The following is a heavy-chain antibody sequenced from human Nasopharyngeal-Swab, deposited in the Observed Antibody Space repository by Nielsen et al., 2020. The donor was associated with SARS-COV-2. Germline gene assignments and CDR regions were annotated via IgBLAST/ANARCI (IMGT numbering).Heavy chain of an antibody. CDR1: GFTLSSDS. Sequence: GGSRRLSCVASGFTLSSDSINWVRQAAGKGLEWVSYISSSSSTIYYADSVKGRFTISRDNAKNSLYLQMNSLRAEDTAVYYCARDLRCDSSSFHYYYGMDVWGQGTTVTVSS. D-gene: IGHD6-6*01. CDR2: ISSSSSTI. J-gene: IGHJ6*02. V-gene: IGHV3-48*04. CDR3: ARDLRCDSSSFHYYYGMDV.